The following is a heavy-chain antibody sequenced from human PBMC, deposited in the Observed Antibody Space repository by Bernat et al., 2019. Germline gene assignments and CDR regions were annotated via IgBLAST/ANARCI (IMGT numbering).Heavy chain of an antibody. J-gene: IGHJ4*01. V-gene: IGHV3-23*01. D-gene: IGHD4-17*01. CDR1: GFTFNSYA. CDR3: AKDGGDYGFFDY. Sequence: EVQLLESGGGLVQPGGSLRLSCAASGFTFNSYAMSWVRQAPGKGLEWVSTVSPIGGSTYYADSVKGRFTSSRDNSKNTLYLQMNSLRAEDTAVYYCAKDGGDYGFFDYWGLGTLVTVSS. CDR2: VSPIGGST.